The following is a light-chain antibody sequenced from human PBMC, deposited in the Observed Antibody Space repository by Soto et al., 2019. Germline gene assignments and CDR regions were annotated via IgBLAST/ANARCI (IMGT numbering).Light chain of an antibody. CDR1: QSVSSSY. J-gene: IGKJ4*01. CDR3: QQYATSPPT. Sequence: EIVLTQSPGTLSLSPGERATLSCRASQSVSSSYLAWYQQIPGQAPRLLIYGASSRPTGIPDRFSGSGSGTDFALTISRLEREDFAVYYCQQYATSPPTFGGGPNVQIK. V-gene: IGKV3-20*01. CDR2: GAS.